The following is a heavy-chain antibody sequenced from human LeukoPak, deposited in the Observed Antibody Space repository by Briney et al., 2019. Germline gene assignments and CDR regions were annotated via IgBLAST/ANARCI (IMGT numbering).Heavy chain of an antibody. Sequence: SMKVSCKAPGGTFSSYGISWVRQAPGQGPEWMGRIIPIFGTANYAQKFQGRVTITTDESTSTAYMELRSLRSDDTAVYYCVWGDYYDSSGYYYDWGQGTLVTVSS. J-gene: IGHJ4*02. D-gene: IGHD3-22*01. V-gene: IGHV1-69*05. CDR3: VWGDYYDSSGYYYD. CDR1: GGTFSSYG. CDR2: IIPIFGTA.